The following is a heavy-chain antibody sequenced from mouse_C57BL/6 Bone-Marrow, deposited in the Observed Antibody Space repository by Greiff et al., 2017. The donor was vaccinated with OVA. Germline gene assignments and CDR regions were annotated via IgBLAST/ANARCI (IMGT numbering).Heavy chain of an antibody. Sequence: EVMLVESGAELVRPGASVKLSCTASGFNIKDDYMHWVKQRPEQGLEWIGWIDPENGDTEYASKFQGKATITADTSSNTAYLQLSSLTSEDTAVYYCTIGGLGYFDYWGQGTTLTVSS. CDR3: TIGGLGYFDY. D-gene: IGHD3-3*01. CDR1: GFNIKDDY. V-gene: IGHV14-4*01. CDR2: IDPENGDT. J-gene: IGHJ2*01.